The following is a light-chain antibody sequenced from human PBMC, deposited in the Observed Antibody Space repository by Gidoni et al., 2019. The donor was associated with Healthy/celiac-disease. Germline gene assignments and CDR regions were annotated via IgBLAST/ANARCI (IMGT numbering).Light chain of an antibody. CDR1: QDISNY. CDR3: QQYDNLPPLT. V-gene: IGKV1-33*01. CDR2: DAS. J-gene: IGKJ4*01. Sequence: LQITQSPSSLSASVGDRVTITCQASQDISNYLNWYQQKPGKAPKHLIYDASNLETGVPSRCSGSGSGTDFTFTISSLQPEDIATYYCQQYDNLPPLTFGGGTKVEIK.